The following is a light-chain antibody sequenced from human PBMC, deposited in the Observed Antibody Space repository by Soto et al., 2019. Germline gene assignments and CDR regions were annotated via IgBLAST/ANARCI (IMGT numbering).Light chain of an antibody. V-gene: IGKV3-15*01. J-gene: IGKJ1*01. CDR1: QTLSSS. Sequence: EIVMTQSPATLSVSPGERATLSCRASQTLSSSLAWYRQKPAQARRRRIYGASNRAPGIPDRFSGSGSGTEFTITISRLQSEDFAIYYCQQYNNRPTWTFGQGTKV. CDR3: QQYNNRPTWT. CDR2: GAS.